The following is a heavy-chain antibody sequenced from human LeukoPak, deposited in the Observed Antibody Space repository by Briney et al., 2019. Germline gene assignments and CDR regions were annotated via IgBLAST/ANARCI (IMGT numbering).Heavy chain of an antibody. V-gene: IGHV4-61*02. J-gene: IGHJ4*02. Sequence: TSETLSLTCTVSGGSISSGSYYWSWIRQPAGKGLEWIGRIYTSGSTNYNPSLKSRVTISVDTSKNQFSLKLSSVTAADTAVYYRARSYYDLPSFDYWGQGTLVTVSS. CDR1: GGSISSGSYY. CDR3: ARSYYDLPSFDY. CDR2: IYTSGST. D-gene: IGHD3-3*01.